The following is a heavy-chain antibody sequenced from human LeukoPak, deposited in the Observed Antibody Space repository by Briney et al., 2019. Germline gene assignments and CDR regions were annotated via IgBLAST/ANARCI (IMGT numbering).Heavy chain of an antibody. CDR3: ASGGDYYDSSGYYSQAAFDY. J-gene: IGHJ4*02. CDR1: GFTFSSYA. V-gene: IGHV3-53*01. CDR2: IYSGGST. D-gene: IGHD3-22*01. Sequence: GGSLRLSCAASGFTFSSYAMHWVRQAPGKGLEWVSVIYSGGSTYYADSVKGRFTISRDNSKNTLYLQMNSLRAEDTAVYYCASGGDYYDSSGYYSQAAFDYWGQGTLVTVSS.